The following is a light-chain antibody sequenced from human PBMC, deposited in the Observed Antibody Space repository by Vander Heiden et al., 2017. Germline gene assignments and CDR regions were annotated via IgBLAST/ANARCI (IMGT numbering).Light chain of an antibody. CDR3: SSYTSSSTRV. CDR2: EVS. V-gene: IGLV2-14*01. J-gene: IGLJ1*01. Sequence: QSALTQPASVSGSPGQSVTISCTGTSSDVGGYNYVSWYQQHPGKAPKLIIYEVSNRPSGVSNRFSGSKSGTTASLTISGLQAEDDAYYYCSSYTSSSTRVFGTGTKVTVL. CDR1: SSDVGGYNY.